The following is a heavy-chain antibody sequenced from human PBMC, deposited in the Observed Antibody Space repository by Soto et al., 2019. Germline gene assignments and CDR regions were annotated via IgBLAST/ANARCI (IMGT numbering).Heavy chain of an antibody. J-gene: IGHJ2*01. Sequence: QVTLKESGPVLVKPTETLTLTCTVSGFSLSNARMGVSWIRQPPGKALEWLAHIFSNDEKSYSTSLKSSLTISNDTSKSQVVLTLTNMDPVNTAPYYCARIPAVVTADWYFDLWGRGTLVTVSS. CDR1: GFSLSNARMG. D-gene: IGHD2-21*02. CDR2: IFSNDEK. V-gene: IGHV2-26*01. CDR3: ARIPAVVTADWYFDL.